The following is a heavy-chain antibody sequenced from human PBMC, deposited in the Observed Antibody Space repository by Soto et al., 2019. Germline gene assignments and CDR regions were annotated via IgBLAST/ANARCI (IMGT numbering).Heavy chain of an antibody. J-gene: IGHJ4*02. V-gene: IGHV1-69*02. CDR1: GGTFSSYT. CDR2: IIPILGIA. D-gene: IGHD2-21*01. Sequence: SVKVSCKASGGTFSSYTISWVRQAPGQGLEWMGRIIPILGIANYAQKFQGRVTITADKSTSTAYMELSSLRSEDTAVYYCATLRYCGGDCYSRPFDYWGQGTLVTVSS. CDR3: ATLRYCGGDCYSRPFDY.